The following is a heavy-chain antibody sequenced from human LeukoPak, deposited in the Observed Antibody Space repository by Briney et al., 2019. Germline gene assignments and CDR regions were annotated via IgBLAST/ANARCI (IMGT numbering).Heavy chain of an antibody. J-gene: IGHJ4*02. CDR2: ISSSSSYI. Sequence: GSLRLSCAASGFTFSSYSMNWVRQAPGKGLEWVSSISSSSSYIYYADSVKGRFTISRDNAKNSLYLQMNSLRAEDTAVYYCARDQISAAGTDYWGQGTLVTVSS. D-gene: IGHD6-13*01. V-gene: IGHV3-21*01. CDR3: ARDQISAAGTDY. CDR1: GFTFSSYS.